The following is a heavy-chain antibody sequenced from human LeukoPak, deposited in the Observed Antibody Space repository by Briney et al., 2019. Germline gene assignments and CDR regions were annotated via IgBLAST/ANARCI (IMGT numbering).Heavy chain of an antibody. CDR2: ISGSGGST. Sequence: GGSLRLSCAASGFTFSSYAMSWVRQAPGKGLEWVSAISGSGGSTYYADSVKGRFTISRDNSKNTLYLQMNSLRAEDTAVYYCAKSGCSSTSCHSGDYWGQGTLVTVSS. CDR1: GFTFSSYA. J-gene: IGHJ4*02. CDR3: AKSGCSSTSCHSGDY. D-gene: IGHD2-2*01. V-gene: IGHV3-23*01.